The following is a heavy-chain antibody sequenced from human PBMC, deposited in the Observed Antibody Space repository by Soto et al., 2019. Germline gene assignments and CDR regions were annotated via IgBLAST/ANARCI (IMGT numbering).Heavy chain of an antibody. CDR3: ARDQGSGWYFDC. V-gene: IGHV4-4*07. D-gene: IGHD6-19*01. CDR2: IYSSGST. Sequence: SETLSLTCIVSGGSISSYYWSWIRQPAGKGLEWIGRIYSSGSTNYNPSLSSLKIRVTMSVDMSQNQFSLKLTSVTAADTAVYFCARDQGSGWYFDCWGQGTLVTVSS. CDR1: GGSISSYY. J-gene: IGHJ4*02.